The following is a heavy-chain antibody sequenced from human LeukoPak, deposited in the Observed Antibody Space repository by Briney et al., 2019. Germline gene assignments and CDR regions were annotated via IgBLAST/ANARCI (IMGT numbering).Heavy chain of an antibody. CDR2: INPNSGGT. Sequence: ASVKVSCKASGYTFTGYYMHWVRQAPGQGLEWMGWINPNSGGTNYAQKFQGRVTMTRDTSTSTVYMELSSLRSEDTAVYYCARDCGGGVVPAAIYRGDAFDIWGQGTMVTVSS. J-gene: IGHJ3*02. D-gene: IGHD2-2*02. CDR1: GYTFTGYY. CDR3: ARDCGGGVVPAAIYRGDAFDI. V-gene: IGHV1-2*02.